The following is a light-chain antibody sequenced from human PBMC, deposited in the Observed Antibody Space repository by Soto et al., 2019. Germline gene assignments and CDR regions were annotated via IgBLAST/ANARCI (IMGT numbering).Light chain of an antibody. V-gene: IGLV2-14*03. J-gene: IGLJ1*01. CDR3: SSFTSNRIYV. Sequence: QSALTQPTSVSGSPGQAITISCTGNHTAIGTYDYVSWYQQHPGRAPRLLIHGVTTRPSGISGRFSASKSGLTASLTISGLQPEDEADYYCSSFTSNRIYVFGPGTKLTVL. CDR1: HTAIGTYDY. CDR2: GVT.